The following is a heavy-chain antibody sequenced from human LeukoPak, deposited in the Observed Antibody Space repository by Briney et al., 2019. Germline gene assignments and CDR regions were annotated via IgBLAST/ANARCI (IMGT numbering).Heavy chain of an antibody. CDR2: VDGRGSST. D-gene: IGHD3-10*01. V-gene: IGHV3-23*01. J-gene: IGHJ4*02. CDR3: AKDLSGSGSYYPLDY. CDR1: GFTFSSYA. Sequence: GGSLRLSCAASGFTFSSYALSWVRQAPGKGLEWVSAVDGRGSSTHYADSVKGRFTISRDNSNNTLYLQMNSLRAEDTAEYYCAKDLSGSGSYYPLDYWGQGTLVTVSS.